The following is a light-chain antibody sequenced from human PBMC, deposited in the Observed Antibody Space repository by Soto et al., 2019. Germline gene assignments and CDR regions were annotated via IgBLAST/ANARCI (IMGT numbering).Light chain of an antibody. V-gene: IGLV2-14*01. CDR1: SSDVGGYNY. CDR2: AVS. Sequence: QSALTQPASVSGSPGQSITISCTGTSSDVGGYNYVSWYQQHPGKAPKLMIYAVSNRPSGVSSRFSGSKSGNTASLTISGLQAEDEADYYCSSYTSSGILVFGGGTKLTVL. J-gene: IGLJ3*02. CDR3: SSYTSSGILV.